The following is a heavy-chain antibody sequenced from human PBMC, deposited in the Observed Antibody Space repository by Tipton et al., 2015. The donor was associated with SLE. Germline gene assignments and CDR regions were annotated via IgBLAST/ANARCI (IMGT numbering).Heavy chain of an antibody. D-gene: IGHD3-10*01. CDR2: INQYGTEK. CDR1: GFTFSNYW. Sequence: SLRLSCVASGFTFSNYWTSWVRQAPGKGLEWVAIINQYGTEKNYVDSVKGRFTISRDNAKNSMYLQMNSLRAEDTAVYYCARPFVRDRDWFDPWGQGTLVTVSS. V-gene: IGHV3-7*01. CDR3: ARPFVRDRDWFDP. J-gene: IGHJ5*02.